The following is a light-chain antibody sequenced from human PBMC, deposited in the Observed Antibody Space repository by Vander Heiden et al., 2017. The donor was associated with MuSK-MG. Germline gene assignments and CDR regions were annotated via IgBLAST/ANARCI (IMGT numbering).Light chain of an antibody. V-gene: IGKV1-33*01. J-gene: IGKJ2*01. CDR1: QDITIY. CDR3: QQDKNLALYT. Sequence: DIQMTQSPSSLSASVGDRVTITCRASQDITIYLNWYQQKPGKPPRLLIYDASNLETGVPSRFSGSGSGTEFTFTISSRQPEDIATYYCQQDKNLALYTFGQGTKLEIK. CDR2: DAS.